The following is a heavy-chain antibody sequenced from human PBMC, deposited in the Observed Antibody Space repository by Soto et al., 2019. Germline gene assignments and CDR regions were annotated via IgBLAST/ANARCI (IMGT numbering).Heavy chain of an antibody. CDR3: VSTSEWSVLDN. J-gene: IGHJ4*02. CDR1: GGSISSSSYY. D-gene: IGHD3-3*01. V-gene: IGHV4-39*01. Sequence: QLQLQESGPGLVKPSETLSLKCTVSGGSISSSSYYWGWIRQPPGKGLEWIGNIYYSGYSGTTYYHPSLKSRLTISVDTSNNQCSLKLSSVTAADTAVYFCVSTSEWSVLDNWGQGTLVIVSS. CDR2: IYYSGYSGTT.